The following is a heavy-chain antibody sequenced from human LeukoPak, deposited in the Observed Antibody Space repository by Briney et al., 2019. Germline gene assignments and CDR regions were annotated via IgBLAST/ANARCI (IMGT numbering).Heavy chain of an antibody. Sequence: SETLSLTCNVSGGSIRGYYWSWIRQPPGKGLEWIGYIYSSGSTNYNPSLKSRVTMSVDTSKDQFSLKVSSVTAADTAVYYCARWSDNTIPRRVFDYWGQGTLVTVSS. J-gene: IGHJ4*02. V-gene: IGHV4-59*01. CDR3: ARWSDNTIPRRVFDY. D-gene: IGHD3-3*01. CDR1: GGSIRGYY. CDR2: IYSSGST.